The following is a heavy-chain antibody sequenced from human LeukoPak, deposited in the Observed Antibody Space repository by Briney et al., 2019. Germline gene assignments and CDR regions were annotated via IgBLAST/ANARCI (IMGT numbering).Heavy chain of an antibody. Sequence: PGGSLRLSCAASGFTVSSNYMSWVRQAPGKGLEWVAVISYDGSNKYYADSVKGRFTISRDNSKNTLYLQMNSLRAEDTAVYYCVRGLVRGVILSYVYWGQGTLVTVSS. D-gene: IGHD3-10*01. CDR2: ISYDGSNK. V-gene: IGHV3-30-3*01. CDR1: GFTVSSNY. J-gene: IGHJ4*02. CDR3: VRGLVRGVILSYVY.